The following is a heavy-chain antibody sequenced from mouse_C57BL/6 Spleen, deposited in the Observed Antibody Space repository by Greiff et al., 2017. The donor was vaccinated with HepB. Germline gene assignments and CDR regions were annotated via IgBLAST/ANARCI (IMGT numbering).Heavy chain of an antibody. J-gene: IGHJ2*01. CDR1: GYTFTSYG. CDR3: ARPNAPITTPYYFDY. CDR2: IYPRSGNT. D-gene: IGHD1-1*01. V-gene: IGHV1-81*01. Sequence: QVQLQQSGAELARPGASVKLSCKASGYTFTSYGISWVKQRTGQGLEWIGEIYPRSGNTYYNDKFKGKATLTADKSSSTAYMELRSLTSEDSAIYFCARPNAPITTPYYFDYWGQGTTLTVSS.